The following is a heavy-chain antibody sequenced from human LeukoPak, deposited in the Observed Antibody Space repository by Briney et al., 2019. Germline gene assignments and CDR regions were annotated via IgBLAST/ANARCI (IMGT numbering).Heavy chain of an antibody. CDR3: ARGPYSSGWYPWYFDY. J-gene: IGHJ4*02. CDR2: TYYRSKWYN. D-gene: IGHD6-19*01. V-gene: IGHV6-1*01. Sequence: SQTLSLTCAISGDSVFSNSAAWNWIRQSPSRGLEWLGRTYYRSKWYNDYAVSVKSRITINPDTSKNQFSLQLNSVTPEDTAVYYCARGPYSSGWYPWYFDYWGQGTLVTVSS. CDR1: GDSVFSNSAA.